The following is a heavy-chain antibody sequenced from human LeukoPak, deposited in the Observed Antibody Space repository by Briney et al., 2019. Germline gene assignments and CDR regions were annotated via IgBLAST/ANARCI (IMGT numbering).Heavy chain of an antibody. Sequence: GGSLRLSCAASGFTFSSYAMSWVRQAPGKGLEWVSAISGSGGSTYYADSVKSRFTISRDNSKNTLYLQMNSLRAEDTAVYYCAKDQYYYDSSGYYYGDDYWGQGTLVTVSS. V-gene: IGHV3-23*01. D-gene: IGHD3-22*01. J-gene: IGHJ4*02. CDR2: ISGSGGST. CDR1: GFTFSSYA. CDR3: AKDQYYYDSSGYYYGDDY.